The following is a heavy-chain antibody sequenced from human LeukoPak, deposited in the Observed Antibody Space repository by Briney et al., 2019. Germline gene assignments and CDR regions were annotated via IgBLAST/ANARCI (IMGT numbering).Heavy chain of an antibody. CDR3: ARDGDGGNFAFDY. J-gene: IGHJ4*02. CDR2: IRNSGSTI. V-gene: IGHV3-11*04. Sequence: GGSLRLSCAASGFTFSDYYMSWIRQAPGKGLEWVSYIRNSGSTIYYADSVKGQFTISRDNAKNSLYLQMNSLRAEDTAVYYCARDGDGGNFAFDYWGQGTLVTVSS. D-gene: IGHD4-23*01. CDR1: GFTFSDYY.